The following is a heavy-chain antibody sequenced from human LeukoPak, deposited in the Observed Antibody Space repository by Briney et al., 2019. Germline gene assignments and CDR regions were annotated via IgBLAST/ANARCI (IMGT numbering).Heavy chain of an antibody. D-gene: IGHD3-10*01. CDR2: IYHSGST. CDR3: ARGPPYYYGSGSFDY. Sequence: PSETLSLTCAVSGGSISSGGYSWSWIRQPPGKGLEWIGYIYHSGSTYYNPSLKSRVTISVDRSKNQFSLKLSSVTAADTAVYYYARGPPYYYGSGSFDYWGQGTLVTVSS. V-gene: IGHV4-30-2*01. CDR1: GGSISSGGYS. J-gene: IGHJ4*02.